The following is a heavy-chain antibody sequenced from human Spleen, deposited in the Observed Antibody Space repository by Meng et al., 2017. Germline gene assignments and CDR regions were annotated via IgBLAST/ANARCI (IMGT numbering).Heavy chain of an antibody. Sequence: QRVPAGTDLETTRDSVMVSCQPSGSNCTYYYMHWVRRAAGQGLEWMGRIKPKSGATHYAQKFHARAPMTGDTSISTAYMELSELRSDDTAMYYCARDEDISAAGKLFGDYWGQGTLVTVSS. D-gene: IGHD6-25*01. CDR1: GSNCTYYY. J-gene: IGHJ4*02. CDR3: ARDEDISAAGKLFGDY. CDR2: IKPKSGAT. V-gene: IGHV1-2*06.